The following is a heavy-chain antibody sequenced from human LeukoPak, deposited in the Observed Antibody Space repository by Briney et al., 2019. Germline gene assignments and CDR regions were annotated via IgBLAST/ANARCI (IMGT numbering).Heavy chain of an antibody. CDR2: IKSKSDGGTT. J-gene: IGHJ4*02. Sequence: GGSLRLSCAASGFTFSNAWMNWVRQAPGKGLEWVGRIKSKSDGGTTDDAAPVKGRFTISRDESKNTLYLQMNSLKTEDTAVYYCTTALRFLEWLLLGVAYWGQGTLVTVSS. CDR3: TTALRFLEWLLLGVAY. D-gene: IGHD3-3*01. V-gene: IGHV3-15*07. CDR1: GFTFSNAW.